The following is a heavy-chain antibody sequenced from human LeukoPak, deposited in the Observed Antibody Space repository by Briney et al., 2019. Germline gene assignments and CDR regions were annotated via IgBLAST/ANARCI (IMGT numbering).Heavy chain of an antibody. D-gene: IGHD4-23*01. CDR1: GFPFSSYW. CDR3: ARGRGNVYNWFDP. J-gene: IGHJ5*02. Sequence: GGSLRLSCAASGFPFSSYWMHWVRQVPGKGLLWVSRINSDGSATIYADSVRGRFTISRDNAKNTLYLQMSSLRAEDTAVYYCARGRGNVYNWFDPWGQGTLVTVSS. CDR2: INSDGSAT. V-gene: IGHV3-74*01.